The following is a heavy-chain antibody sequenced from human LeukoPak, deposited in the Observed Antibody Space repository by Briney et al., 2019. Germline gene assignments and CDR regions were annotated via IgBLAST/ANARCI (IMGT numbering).Heavy chain of an antibody. J-gene: IGHJ4*02. Sequence: SVKVSCKASGGTFSSYAISWVRQAPGQGLEWMGGIIPIFGTANYAQKFQGRVTITADESTSTAYMELNSLRAEDTAVYYCARDPGTGTTSSPVDYWGQGTLVTVSS. CDR2: IIPIFGTA. V-gene: IGHV1-69*01. CDR1: GGTFSSYA. D-gene: IGHD1-7*01. CDR3: ARDPGTGTTSSPVDY.